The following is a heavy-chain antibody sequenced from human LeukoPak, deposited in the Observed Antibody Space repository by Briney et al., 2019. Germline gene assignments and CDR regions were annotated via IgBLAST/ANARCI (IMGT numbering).Heavy chain of an antibody. Sequence: GGSLRLSCAASGFSFNIYWMSWVRQAPGKGLEWVANINHDGSEKYYVDSVKGRFTISRDNAENSLYLQMNSLRAEDTAVYYCTRNVYWRFDYLGQGTLVSVSS. CDR2: INHDGSEK. J-gene: IGHJ4*02. CDR3: TRNVYWRFDY. V-gene: IGHV3-7*03. D-gene: IGHD1-26*01. CDR1: GFSFNIYW.